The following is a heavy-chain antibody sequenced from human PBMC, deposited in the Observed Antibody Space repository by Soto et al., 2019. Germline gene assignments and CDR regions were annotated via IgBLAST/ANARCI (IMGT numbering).Heavy chain of an antibody. CDR3: ARVRRKYYYGSGSYLSGGGMDV. Sequence: KPSETLSLTXAVYGGSFSGYYWGWIRQPPGKGLEWIGEINHSGSTNYNPSLKSRVTISVDTSKNQFSLKLSSVTAADTAVYYCARVRRKYYYGSGSYLSGGGMDVWGQGTTVTVSS. CDR2: INHSGST. D-gene: IGHD3-10*01. V-gene: IGHV4-34*01. J-gene: IGHJ6*02. CDR1: GGSFSGYY.